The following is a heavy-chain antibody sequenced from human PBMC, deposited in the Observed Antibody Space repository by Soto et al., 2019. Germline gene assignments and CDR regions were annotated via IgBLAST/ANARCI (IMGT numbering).Heavy chain of an antibody. CDR3: TTFTVVTANDN. D-gene: IGHD2-21*02. V-gene: IGHV3-15*07. Sequence: EVQLVESGGGLVKPGESLRLSCAASGFSLSHVWMNWVRQAPGKGLEWVGRIKRESDGGTTEYGAPVRGRFTISRDDSSTTMYLQKNCLRTYDTAVYYCTTFTVVTANDNWGQGALVPVSS. CDR2: IKRESDGGTT. CDR1: GFSLSHVW. J-gene: IGHJ4*01.